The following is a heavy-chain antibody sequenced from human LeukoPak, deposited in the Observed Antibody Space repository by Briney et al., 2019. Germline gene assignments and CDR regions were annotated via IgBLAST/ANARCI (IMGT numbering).Heavy chain of an antibody. Sequence: PSETLFLTCTVSGGSISSYYWSWIRQPPGKGLEWIGYIYYSGSTNYNPSLKSRVTISVDTSKNQFSLKLSSVTAADTAVYYCARSYLIQLWWDYWGQGTLVTVSS. CDR3: ARSYLIQLWWDY. CDR2: IYYSGST. J-gene: IGHJ4*02. D-gene: IGHD5-18*01. V-gene: IGHV4-59*01. CDR1: GGSISSYY.